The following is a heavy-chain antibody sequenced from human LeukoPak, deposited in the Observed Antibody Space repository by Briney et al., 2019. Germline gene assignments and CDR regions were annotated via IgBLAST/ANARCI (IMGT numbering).Heavy chain of an antibody. D-gene: IGHD2-15*01. CDR1: GYSISRGYY. Sequence: PSETLSLTCSVSGYSISRGYYWGWIRQPPGKGLEWIGSIYYSGSTYYNPSLKSRVTISVDTSKNQFSLKLSSVTAADTAVYYCASTYCSGGSCYSGWFDPWGQGTLVTVSS. CDR2: IYYSGST. CDR3: ASTYCSGGSCYSGWFDP. V-gene: IGHV4-38-2*02. J-gene: IGHJ5*02.